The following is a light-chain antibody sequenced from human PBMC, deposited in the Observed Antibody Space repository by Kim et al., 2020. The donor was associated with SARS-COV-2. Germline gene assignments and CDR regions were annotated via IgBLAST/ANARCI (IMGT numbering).Light chain of an antibody. CDR3: SSYAGSNNLV. Sequence: GKSVTIPCPRTSGAVGGYDYVSWYQQHPGKAPKLMIYEVSKRPSGVPDRFSGSKSGNTASLTVSGLQAEDEADYYCSSYAGSNNLVFGGGTQLTVL. CDR1: SGAVGGYDY. V-gene: IGLV2-8*01. J-gene: IGLJ2*01. CDR2: EVS.